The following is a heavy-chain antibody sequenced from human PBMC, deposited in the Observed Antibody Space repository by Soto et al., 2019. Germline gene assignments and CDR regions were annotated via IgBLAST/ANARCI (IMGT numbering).Heavy chain of an antibody. V-gene: IGHV2-5*02. CDR1: GFSLSTSGVG. J-gene: IGHJ3*02. CDR3: ARSITMVRGGRFAFDI. CDR2: IYWDDDK. Sequence: QITLKESGPTLVKPTQTLTLTCTFSGFSLSTSGVGVGWIRQPPGKALEWLALIYWDDDKRYSPSLKSRLTITKDNSKNQVVLTMTNMDPVDTATYYCARSITMVRGGRFAFDIWGQGTMVTVSS. D-gene: IGHD3-10*01.